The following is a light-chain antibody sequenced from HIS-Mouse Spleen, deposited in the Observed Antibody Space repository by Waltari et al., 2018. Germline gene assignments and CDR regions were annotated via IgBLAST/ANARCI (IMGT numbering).Light chain of an antibody. V-gene: IGKV3-20*01. J-gene: IGKJ4*01. CDR3: QQYGSSPPLT. Sequence: EIVLTQSPGTLSLSPGERATLSCRASQRVSSSHLAWYQQKPGQAPRLLIYGASSRATGIPDRFSGSGSGTDFTLTISRLEPEDFAVYYGQQYGSSPPLTFGGGTKVEIK. CDR1: QRVSSSH. CDR2: GAS.